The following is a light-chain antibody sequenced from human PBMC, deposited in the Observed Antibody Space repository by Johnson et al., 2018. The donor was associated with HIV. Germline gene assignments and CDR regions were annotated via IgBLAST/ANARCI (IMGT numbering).Light chain of an antibody. Sequence: QSVLTQPPSVSAAPGQKVTISCSGSSSNIGNNYVSWYKQLPGTAPKLLIYDNNKRPSGIPDRFSGSKSGPSATLGITGLQTGDEADYYCGTWDSSLSAYVFGTGTKVTVL. CDR1: SSNIGNNY. CDR2: DNN. CDR3: GTWDSSLSAYV. J-gene: IGLJ1*01. V-gene: IGLV1-51*01.